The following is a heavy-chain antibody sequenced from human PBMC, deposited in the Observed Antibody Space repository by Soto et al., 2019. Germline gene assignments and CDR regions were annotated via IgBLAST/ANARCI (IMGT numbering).Heavy chain of an antibody. J-gene: IGHJ6*03. Sequence: ETLSLTCAVYGGSFSGYYWSWIRQPPGKGLEWIGEINHSGSTNYNPALKSRVTISVDTSKNQFSLKLSSVTAADTAVYYCATQYCSSTSCPDYYYYYYMDVWGKGTTVTVSS. D-gene: IGHD2-2*01. V-gene: IGHV4-34*01. CDR3: ATQYCSSTSCPDYYYYYYMDV. CDR1: GGSFSGYY. CDR2: INHSGST.